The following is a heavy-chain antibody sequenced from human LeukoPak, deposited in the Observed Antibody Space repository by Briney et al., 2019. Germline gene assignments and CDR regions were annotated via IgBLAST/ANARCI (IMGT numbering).Heavy chain of an antibody. CDR3: ARALYSYGPDY. V-gene: IGHV4-38-2*02. D-gene: IGHD5-18*01. CDR2: IYHSGST. CDR1: GYSISSGYY. J-gene: IGHJ4*02. Sequence: SETLSLTCTVSGYSISSGYYWGWIRQPPGEGLEWIGSIYHSGSTYYNPSLKSRVTISVYTSKNQFSLKRSSVPAADTAMSYCARALYSYGPDYWGQGTLVTVSS.